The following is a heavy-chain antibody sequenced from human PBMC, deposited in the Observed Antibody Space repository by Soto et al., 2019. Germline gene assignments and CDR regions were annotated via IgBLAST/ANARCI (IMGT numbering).Heavy chain of an antibody. CDR1: KLTYLRYW. J-gene: IGHJ6*03. CDR3: ARAYNPNCMDV. V-gene: IGHV3-7*04. D-gene: IGHD1-1*01. CDR2: IKQDGSEK. Sequence: GGSVRLSGVSSKLTYLRYWLSLIGQAPGKGLEGVAKIKQDGSEKYYVDSVKGRYTISRDNAKNSLDLQMNSMRAEGTAVYYGARAYNPNCMDVWGKGTTVTVSS.